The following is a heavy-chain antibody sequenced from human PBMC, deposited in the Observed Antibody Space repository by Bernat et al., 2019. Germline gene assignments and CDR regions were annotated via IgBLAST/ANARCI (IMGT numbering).Heavy chain of an antibody. CDR2: ISYDGSNK. CDR3: AKDRLFGMDV. V-gene: IGHV3-30*18. D-gene: IGHD6-19*01. J-gene: IGHJ6*02. CDR1: GFTFSSYS. Sequence: QVQLVESGGGVVQPGRSLRLSCAASGFTFSSYSMHWVRQAPGKGLEWVAVISYDGSNKYYADSVKGRFTISRDNSKNTLYLQMNSLRAEDTAVYYCAKDRLFGMDVWGQGTTVTVSS.